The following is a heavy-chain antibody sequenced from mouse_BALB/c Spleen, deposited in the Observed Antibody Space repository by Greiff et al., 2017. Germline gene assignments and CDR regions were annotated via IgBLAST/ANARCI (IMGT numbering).Heavy chain of an antibody. J-gene: IGHJ3*01. CDR1: GYTFTSYW. CDR3: AREGAYGNYLFAY. CDR2: IDPSNSET. Sequence: VQVVESGPELVRPGASVKMSCKASGYTFTSYWMPWVKQRPGQGLEWIGMIDPSNSETRLNQKFKDKATLTVDKSSNTAYMQLSSLTSEDSAVYYCAREGAYGNYLFAYWGQGTLVTVSA. V-gene: IGHV1S127*01. D-gene: IGHD2-1*01.